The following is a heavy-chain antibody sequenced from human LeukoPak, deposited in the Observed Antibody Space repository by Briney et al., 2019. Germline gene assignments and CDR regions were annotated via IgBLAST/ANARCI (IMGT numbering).Heavy chain of an antibody. CDR2: ISGSGGNT. V-gene: IGHV3-23*01. CDR1: GFTFSTYA. CDR3: AKGRESHYQYYFDY. Sequence: GGSLRLSCAASGFTFSTYATSWVRQAPGKGLEWVSGISGSGGNTYYADSVKGRFTISRGNSKNTLYLQMNSLRAEDTAVYYCAKGRESHYQYYFDYWGQGTLVTVSS. D-gene: IGHD3-10*01. J-gene: IGHJ4*02.